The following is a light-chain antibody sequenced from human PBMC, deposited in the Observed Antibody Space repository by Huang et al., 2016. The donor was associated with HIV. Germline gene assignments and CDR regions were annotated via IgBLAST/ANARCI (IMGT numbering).Light chain of an antibody. CDR1: QSISSW. CDR2: KAS. Sequence: DIQMTQSPSTLSASIGDRVNITCRASQSISSWLAWYQQKPGKAPKHLIYKASSLESGVPSRFSGSGSGTEFTLTISSLQPDDFATYYCQQYNSYSYTFGQGTKLEIK. CDR3: QQYNSYSYT. J-gene: IGKJ2*01. V-gene: IGKV1-5*03.